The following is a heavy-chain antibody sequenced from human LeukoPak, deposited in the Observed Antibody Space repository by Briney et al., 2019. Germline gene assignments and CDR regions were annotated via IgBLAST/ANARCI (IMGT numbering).Heavy chain of an antibody. D-gene: IGHD2-8*02. CDR2: TSSSSSYI. V-gene: IGHV3-21*01. J-gene: IGHJ6*03. CDR3: ARRNTGGVYPYYYYYMDV. CDR1: GFTFSSYS. Sequence: GGSLRLSCAASGFTFSSYSMNWVRQAPGKGLEWVSSTSSSSSYIYYADSVKGRFTISRDNAKNSLYLQMNSLRAEDTAVYYCARRNTGGVYPYYYYYMDVWGKGTTVTVSS.